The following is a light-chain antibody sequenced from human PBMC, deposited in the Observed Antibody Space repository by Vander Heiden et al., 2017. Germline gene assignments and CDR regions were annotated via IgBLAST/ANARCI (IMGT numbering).Light chain of an antibody. J-gene: IGKJ1*01. V-gene: IGKV1-39*01. CDR3: QQSYSTPGT. CDR2: AAS. CDR1: QSISSY. Sequence: IQMTQSPSSLSASVGDRVTITSRARQSISSYLNWYQQKPGKAPKLLIYAASSLQSVVPSRFSGSGSGTVFTLTISSLQPEDFATYYCQQSYSTPGTFGQGTKVEIK.